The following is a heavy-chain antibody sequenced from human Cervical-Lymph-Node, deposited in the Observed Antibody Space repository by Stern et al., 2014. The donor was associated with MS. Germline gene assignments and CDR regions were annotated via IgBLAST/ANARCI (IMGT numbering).Heavy chain of an antibody. CDR3: AHSEVRPSGVFDY. CDR2: IYWSDDQ. D-gene: IGHD3-3*01. CDR1: GFSLSTLGVG. V-gene: IGHV2-5*01. J-gene: IGHJ4*02. Sequence: QVTLRESGPTLVKPTQTLTLTCTFSGFSLSTLGVGVGWIRQPPGKALEWLARIYWSDDQRDSPSLKSWRTITEDTSQTHCVLTMTNLDPVDTATYFGAHSEVRPSGVFDYWGQGTLVTVSS.